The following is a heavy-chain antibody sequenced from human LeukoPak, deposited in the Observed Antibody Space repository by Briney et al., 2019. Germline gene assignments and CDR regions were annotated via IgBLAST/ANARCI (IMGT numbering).Heavy chain of an antibody. V-gene: IGHV1-8*01. Sequence: PWASVKVSCKASGYTFTSYDINWVRQATGQGLEWMGWMNPNSGNTGYAQKFQGRVTVTRNTSISTAYMELSSLRSEDTAVYYCARGLGYYDFWSGYPTPNWFDPWGQGTLVTVSS. J-gene: IGHJ5*02. CDR1: GYTFTSYD. CDR3: ARGLGYYDFWSGYPTPNWFDP. CDR2: MNPNSGNT. D-gene: IGHD3-3*01.